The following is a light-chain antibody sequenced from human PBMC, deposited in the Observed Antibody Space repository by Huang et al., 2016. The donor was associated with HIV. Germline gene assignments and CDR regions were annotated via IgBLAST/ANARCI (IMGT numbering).Light chain of an antibody. Sequence: DIVMTQSPLSLSVTPGEPASISCRSSQSLLHSKGYNYLDWYLQKPGQSPQLLIYLGYNRASGVPDRFSGSGSGTDFTLKISRVQADDVGVYYCMQALETPRTFGGGTKVEIK. J-gene: IGKJ4*01. CDR1: QSLLHSKGYNY. CDR2: LGY. CDR3: MQALETPRT. V-gene: IGKV2-28*01.